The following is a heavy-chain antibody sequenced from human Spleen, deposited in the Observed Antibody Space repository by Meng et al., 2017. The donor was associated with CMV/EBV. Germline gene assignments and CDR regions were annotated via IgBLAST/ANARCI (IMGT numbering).Heavy chain of an antibody. CDR2: ISYDGSNK. CDR1: GFTFSSYA. V-gene: IGHV3-30*04. Sequence: GESLKISCAASGFTFSSYAMSWVRQAPGKGLEWVAVISYDGSNKYYADSVKGRFTISRDNSKNTLYLQMNSLRAEDTAVYYCARDHYYGSGSYYNSYYYYGMDVWGQGTTVTVSS. J-gene: IGHJ6*02. D-gene: IGHD3-10*01. CDR3: ARDHYYGSGSYYNSYYYYGMDV.